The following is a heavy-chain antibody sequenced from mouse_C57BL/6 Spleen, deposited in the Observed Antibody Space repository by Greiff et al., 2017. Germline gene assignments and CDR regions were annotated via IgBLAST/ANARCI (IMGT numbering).Heavy chain of an antibody. CDR2: INPNNGGT. J-gene: IGHJ4*01. D-gene: IGHD1-1*01. CDR3: GGGVDYYGSYALDY. V-gene: IGHV1-18*01. CDR1: GYTFTDYN. Sequence: EVQLKESGPELVKPGASVKIPCKASGYTFTDYNMDWVKQSHGKSLEWIGDINPNNGGTIYNQKFKSKATLTVDKSSSTAYMELRSLTSEDTAVYYCGGGVDYYGSYALDYWGQGTSVTVSS.